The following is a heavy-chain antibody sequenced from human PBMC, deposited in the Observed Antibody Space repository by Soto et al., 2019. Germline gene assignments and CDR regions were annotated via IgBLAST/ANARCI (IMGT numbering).Heavy chain of an antibody. J-gene: IGHJ6*02. Sequence: QVQLVQSGAEVKKPGSSVKVSCKASGGTFSSYAISWVRQAPGQGLEWMGGIIPIFGTANYAQKFQGRVTITADESTSTAYMDLSSLRSEDTAVYYCARATIFGVVITEHLYYYGMDVWGQGTTVTVSS. D-gene: IGHD3-3*01. CDR2: IIPIFGTA. CDR3: ARATIFGVVITEHLYYYGMDV. V-gene: IGHV1-69*01. CDR1: GGTFSSYA.